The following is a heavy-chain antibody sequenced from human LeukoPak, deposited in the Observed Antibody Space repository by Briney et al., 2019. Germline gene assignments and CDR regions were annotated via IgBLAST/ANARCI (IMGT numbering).Heavy chain of an antibody. CDR3: ARGGQPYGSGSYYLHYYYMDV. V-gene: IGHV1-18*01. D-gene: IGHD3-10*01. J-gene: IGHJ6*03. CDR1: GYTFTSYG. Sequence: GASVKVSCKASGYTFTSYGISWVRQAPGQGLEWMGWISAYNGKTNYAQKLQGRVTMTTDTSTSTAYMELRSLRSDDTAVYYCARGGQPYGSGSYYLHYYYMDVWGKGTTVTVSS. CDR2: ISAYNGKT.